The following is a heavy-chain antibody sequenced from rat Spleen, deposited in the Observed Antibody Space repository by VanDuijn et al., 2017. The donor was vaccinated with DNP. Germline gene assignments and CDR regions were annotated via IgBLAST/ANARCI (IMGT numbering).Heavy chain of an antibody. D-gene: IGHD2-5*01. CDR1: EFTFSNYY. J-gene: IGHJ1*01. V-gene: IGHV5-25*01. CDR2: ISPGGGIT. CDR3: ARSPYRDTYALYWYFDL. Sequence: EVQLVESGGGVVQPGRSMKLSCTALEFTFSNYYMAWVRRAPTKGLEWVAAISPGGGITYYRDSVRGRFTISRDNTKSTLYLQMDSLRSEDTATYYCARSPYRDTYALYWYFDLWGPGTMVTVSS.